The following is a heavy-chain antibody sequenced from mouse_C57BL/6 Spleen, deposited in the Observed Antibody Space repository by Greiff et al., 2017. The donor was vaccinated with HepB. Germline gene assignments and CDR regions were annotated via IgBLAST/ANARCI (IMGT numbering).Heavy chain of an antibody. CDR3: AREMGYGNYVWCAY. Sequence: VQLQQPGAELVKPGASVKMSCKASGYTFTSYWITWVKQRPGQGLEWIGDIYPGSGSTNYNEKFKSKATLTVDPSSSTAYMQLSSLTSEDSAVYYCAREMGYGNYVWCAYWGQGTLVTVSA. D-gene: IGHD2-1*01. J-gene: IGHJ3*01. CDR2: IYPGSGST. V-gene: IGHV1-55*01. CDR1: GYTFTSYW.